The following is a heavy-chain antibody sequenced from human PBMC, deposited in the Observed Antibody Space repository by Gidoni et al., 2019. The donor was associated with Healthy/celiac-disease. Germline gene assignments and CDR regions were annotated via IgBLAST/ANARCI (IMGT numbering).Heavy chain of an antibody. CDR1: VVSITSSVYY. D-gene: IGHD2-15*01. Sequence: QLQLQEPSPGLVKPSDTLSLPCTVSVVSITSSVYYWGWIRQPPGKGLEWFGSIYYSGSTYYNPSLKSRVTISVDTSKNQFSLKLSSVTAADTAVYYCARLLFPYGGNGGDFDYWGQGTLVTVSS. J-gene: IGHJ4*02. CDR3: ARLLFPYGGNGGDFDY. CDR2: IYYSGST. V-gene: IGHV4-39*01.